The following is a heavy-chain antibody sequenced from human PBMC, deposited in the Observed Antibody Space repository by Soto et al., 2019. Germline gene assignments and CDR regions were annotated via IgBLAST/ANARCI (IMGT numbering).Heavy chain of an antibody. D-gene: IGHD6-6*01. CDR3: ARVGSSSSGESGNYYYGMDV. CDR1: GFTFSSYA. J-gene: IGHJ6*02. Sequence: GGSLRLSCAASGFTFSSYAMHWVRQAPGKGLEWVAVISYDGSNKYYADSVKGRFTISRDNSKNTLYLQMNSLRAEDTAVYYCARVGSSSSGESGNYYYGMDVWGQGTTVTVSS. CDR2: ISYDGSNK. V-gene: IGHV3-30-3*01.